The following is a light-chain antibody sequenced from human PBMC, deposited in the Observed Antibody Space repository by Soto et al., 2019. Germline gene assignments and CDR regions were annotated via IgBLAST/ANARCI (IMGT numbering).Light chain of an antibody. V-gene: IGKV3-20*01. CDR3: QQYGSSPPYT. CDR2: RAS. CDR1: QSVNSIY. J-gene: IGKJ2*01. Sequence: EIVLTQSPGTLSLSPGERATLSCRASQSVNSIYLAWYQQKPGQAPRLLIYRASSRASGIPDRFSGSGSRTDFTLTISRLEPEDFAVYYCQQYGSSPPYTFGQGTKLEI.